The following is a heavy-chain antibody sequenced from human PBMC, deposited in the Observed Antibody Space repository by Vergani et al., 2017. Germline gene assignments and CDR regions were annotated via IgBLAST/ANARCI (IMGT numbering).Heavy chain of an antibody. J-gene: IGHJ4*02. Sequence: QVQLVQSGAEVKKPGSSVKVSCKASGGTFSSYAISWVRQAPGQGLEWMGRIIPIFGTANYAQKFQGRVTITADESTSTAYMELSSLRSEDTAVYYCAREGGTYYYDSSGYYPLDYWGQGTLVTVSS. CDR2: IIPIFGTA. D-gene: IGHD3-22*01. V-gene: IGHV1-69*18. CDR1: GGTFSSYA. CDR3: AREGGTYYYDSSGYYPLDY.